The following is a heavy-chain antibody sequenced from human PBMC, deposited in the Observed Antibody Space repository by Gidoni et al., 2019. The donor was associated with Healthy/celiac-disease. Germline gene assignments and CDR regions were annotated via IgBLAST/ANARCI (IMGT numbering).Heavy chain of an antibody. V-gene: IGHV3-7*01. D-gene: IGHD3-3*01. Sequence: EVQLVESGGGLVQPGGSLRRSCAASGFTFSSYWMSWVRQAPGKGLEWVANIKQDGSEKYYVDSVKGRFTISRDNAKNSLYLQMNSLRAEDTAVYYCARELQYYDFWSGYYVYYMDVWGKGTTVTVSS. CDR2: IKQDGSEK. CDR3: ARELQYYDFWSGYYVYYMDV. CDR1: GFTFSSYW. J-gene: IGHJ6*03.